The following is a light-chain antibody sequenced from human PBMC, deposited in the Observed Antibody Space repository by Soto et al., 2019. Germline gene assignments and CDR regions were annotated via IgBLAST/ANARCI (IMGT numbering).Light chain of an antibody. CDR1: SSDVGYYNY. J-gene: IGLJ2*01. CDR3: SSHAGRNNYVI. Sequence: QSALTQPPSASGSPGQSVTISCTRTSSDVGYYNYVSWYQQHPGKAPKLMIYEVNNRPSGVPDRFSGSRSGNTASLTVSGLQAEDEASYYCSSHAGRNNYVIFGGGTKLTVL. V-gene: IGLV2-8*01. CDR2: EVN.